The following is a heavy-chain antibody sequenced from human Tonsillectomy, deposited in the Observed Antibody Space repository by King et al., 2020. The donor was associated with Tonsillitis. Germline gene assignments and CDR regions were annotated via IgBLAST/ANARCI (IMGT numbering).Heavy chain of an antibody. CDR1: GFTFSSYW. D-gene: IGHD4-23*01. CDR2: IKQNGSEK. J-gene: IGHJ4*02. V-gene: IGHV3-7*01. Sequence: VQLVESGGGLVQPGGSLRLSCAASGFTFSSYWMSWVRQAPGKGLEWVANIKQNGSEKYYVNSVKGRFTISRDNAKNSLYLQMNSLRAEDTAVYYCAMGTYGGHDYWGQGTLVTVSS. CDR3: AMGTYGGHDY.